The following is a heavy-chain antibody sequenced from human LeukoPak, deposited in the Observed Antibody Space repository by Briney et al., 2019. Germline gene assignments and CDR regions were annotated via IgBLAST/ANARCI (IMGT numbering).Heavy chain of an antibody. CDR1: GFTFSSYG. CDR2: ISGSGGST. J-gene: IGHJ4*02. D-gene: IGHD3-22*01. CDR3: AKFGFDYYDSSGGPQGFDY. V-gene: IGHV3-23*01. Sequence: QAGGSLRLSCAASGFTFSSYGMHWVRQAPGKGLEWVSAISGSGGSTYYADSVKGRFTISRDNSKNTLYLQMNSLRAEDTAVYYCAKFGFDYYDSSGGPQGFDYWGQGTLVTVSS.